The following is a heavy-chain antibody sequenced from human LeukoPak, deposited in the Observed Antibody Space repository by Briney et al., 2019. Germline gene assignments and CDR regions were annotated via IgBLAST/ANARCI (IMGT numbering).Heavy chain of an antibody. D-gene: IGHD3-10*01. J-gene: IGHJ4*02. CDR1: GFTFSSYA. Sequence: PGGSLRLSCATSGFTFSSYAMSWVRQAPGKGLEWVSSISGSGGNTYYADSVKGRFTISRDNSKNSLYLQMNSLRAEDTAVYYCARGPMVRGPDYWGQGTLVTVSS. CDR3: ARGPMVRGPDY. CDR2: ISGSGGNT. V-gene: IGHV3-23*01.